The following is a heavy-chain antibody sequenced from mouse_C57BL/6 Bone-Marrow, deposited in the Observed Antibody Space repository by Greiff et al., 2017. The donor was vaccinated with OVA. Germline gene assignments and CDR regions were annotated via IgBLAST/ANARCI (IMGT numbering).Heavy chain of an antibody. J-gene: IGHJ1*03. CDR3: ARRYAIRRDWYFDV. CDR2: IYPRSGNT. Sequence: VQLQESGAELARPGASVKLSCKASGYTFTSYGISWVKQRTGQGLEWIGEIYPRSGNTYYNEKFKGKATLTADKSSSTAYMELRSLTSEDAAVYCCARRYAIRRDWYFDVWGTGTTVTVSS. V-gene: IGHV1-81*01. D-gene: IGHD2-12*01. CDR1: GYTFTSYG.